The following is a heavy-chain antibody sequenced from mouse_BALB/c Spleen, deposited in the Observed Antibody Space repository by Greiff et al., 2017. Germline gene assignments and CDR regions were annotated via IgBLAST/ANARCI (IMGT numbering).Heavy chain of an antibody. D-gene: IGHD1-1*01. V-gene: IGHV1-82*01. CDR1: GYAFSSSW. J-gene: IGHJ1*01. CDR2: IYPGDGDT. Sequence: VQLQESGPELVKPGASVKISCKASGYAFSSSWMNWVKQRPGQGLEWIGRIYPGDGDTNYTGKFKGKATLTADKSSSTAYMQLSSLTSVDSAVYFCARAPYYYGSSSYFDVWGAGTTVTVSS. CDR3: ARAPYYYGSSSYFDV.